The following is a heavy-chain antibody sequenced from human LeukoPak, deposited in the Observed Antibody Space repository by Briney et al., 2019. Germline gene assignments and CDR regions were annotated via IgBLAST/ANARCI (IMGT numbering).Heavy chain of an antibody. Sequence: GASVKVSCKASGYTFTSYGISWVRQAPGQGLEWMGWISAYNGNTNYAQKLQGRVTMTTDTSTSTAYMELRSLRSDDTAVYYCARSARYYDSSGYGRVLDYWGQGTLVTVSS. D-gene: IGHD3-22*01. V-gene: IGHV1-18*01. CDR2: ISAYNGNT. CDR1: GYTFTSYG. CDR3: ARSARYYDSSGYGRVLDY. J-gene: IGHJ4*02.